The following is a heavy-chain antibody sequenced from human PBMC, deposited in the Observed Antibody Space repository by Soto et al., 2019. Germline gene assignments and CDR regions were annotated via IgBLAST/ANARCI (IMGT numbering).Heavy chain of an antibody. D-gene: IGHD2-15*01. CDR1: GFTVSSNY. CDR2: IYSGGST. J-gene: IGHJ4*02. CDR3: ARSSMGYCSGGICYNYYFDY. Sequence: EVQLVESGGGLVQPGGSLRLSCAASGFTVSSNYISWVRQAPGKGLEWVSLIYSGGSTYYADSVMGRFTISRDNSKNTLYLQMNSLRAEETAVYYCARSSMGYCSGGICYNYYFDYWGQGNLVTVSS. V-gene: IGHV3-66*01.